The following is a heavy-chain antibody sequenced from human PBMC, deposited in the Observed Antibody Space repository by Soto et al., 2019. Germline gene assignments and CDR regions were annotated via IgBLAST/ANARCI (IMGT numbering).Heavy chain of an antibody. CDR1: GGTFSSYA. Sequence: QVQLVQSGAEVKKPGSSVKVSCKASGGTFSSYAISWVRQAPGQGLEWMGGIIPIFGTANYAQKFQGRVTITADESTSTAYMERSSLRSEDTAVYYCARDAKSSGYFGPDYFDYWGQGTLVTVSS. CDR2: IIPIFGTA. V-gene: IGHV1-69*01. CDR3: ARDAKSSGYFGPDYFDY. D-gene: IGHD3-22*01. J-gene: IGHJ4*02.